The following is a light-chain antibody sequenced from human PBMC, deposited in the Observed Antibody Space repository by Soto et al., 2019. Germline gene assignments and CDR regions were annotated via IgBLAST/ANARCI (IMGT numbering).Light chain of an antibody. J-gene: IGKJ4*01. Sequence: DIVMTQSPDSLAVSLGERATINCKSSQSVLYNSNNKNYLAWYQQKPGQPPKLLIYWASTRESGVPDRVSGSGSGTDFTLAISSLQAEDVAVYYCQQYYSTPFTFGGGTKVDIK. CDR2: WAS. V-gene: IGKV4-1*01. CDR1: QSVLYNSNNKNY. CDR3: QQYYSTPFT.